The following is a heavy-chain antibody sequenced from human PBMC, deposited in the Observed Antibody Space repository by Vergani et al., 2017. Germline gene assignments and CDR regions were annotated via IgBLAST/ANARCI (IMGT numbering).Heavy chain of an antibody. V-gene: IGHV1-2*02. J-gene: IGHJ4*02. CDR2: INPNSGGT. Sequence: QVQLVQSGAEVKKPGASVKVSCKASGYTFTGYYMHCVRQAPGQGLEWMGWINPNSGGTNYAQKFQGRVTMTRDTSISTAYMELSRLRSDDTAVYYCERDILHIVVVPAANILGLDYWGQGTLVTVSS. CDR3: ERDILHIVVVPAANILGLDY. CDR1: GYTFTGYY. D-gene: IGHD2-2*01.